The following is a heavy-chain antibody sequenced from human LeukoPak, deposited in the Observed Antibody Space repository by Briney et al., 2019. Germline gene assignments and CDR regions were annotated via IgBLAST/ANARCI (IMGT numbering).Heavy chain of an antibody. CDR1: GFTVSSNY. CDR2: IYSGGST. Sequence: GGSLRLSCAASGFTVSSNYMSWVRQAPGKGLEWVSVIYSGGSTYYADSVKGRFTISRDNAKNTLYLQMNSLRAEDTAVYYCARELSSSWYETDYYYGMDVWGQGTTVTVSS. V-gene: IGHV3-53*01. CDR3: ARELSSSWYETDYYYGMDV. D-gene: IGHD6-13*01. J-gene: IGHJ6*02.